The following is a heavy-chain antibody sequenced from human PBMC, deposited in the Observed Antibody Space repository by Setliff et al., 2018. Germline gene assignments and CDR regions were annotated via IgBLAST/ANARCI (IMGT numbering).Heavy chain of an antibody. CDR3: ARTHSSTWYGFPLQH. V-gene: IGHV4-34*01. J-gene: IGHJ1*01. Sequence: PSETLSLICAVFGGSSSVYYWSWFRQPPGKGLEWIGEINHSGITNYNPSLKSRVTMSVDTSKNQFSLKLSFLTVADTAVYYCARTHSSTWYGFPLQHWGQGALVTVSS. CDR1: GGSSSVYY. CDR2: INHSGIT. D-gene: IGHD2-2*01.